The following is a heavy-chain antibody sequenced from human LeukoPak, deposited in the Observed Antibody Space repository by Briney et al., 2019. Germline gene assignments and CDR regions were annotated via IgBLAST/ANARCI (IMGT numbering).Heavy chain of an antibody. D-gene: IGHD1-26*01. V-gene: IGHV4-59*12. Sequence: PSETLSLTCTVSGGSISSYYWSWIRQPPGKGLEWIGYIYYSGSTNYNPPLKSRVTISVDTSKNQFSLKLSSVTAADTAVYYCARAAHSGSLAPFDYWGQGTLVTVSS. CDR1: GGSISSYY. CDR3: ARAAHSGSLAPFDY. J-gene: IGHJ4*02. CDR2: IYYSGST.